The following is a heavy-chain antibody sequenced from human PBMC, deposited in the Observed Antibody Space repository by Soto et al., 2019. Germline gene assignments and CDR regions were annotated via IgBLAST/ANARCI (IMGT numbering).Heavy chain of an antibody. Sequence: ASVKVSCKASGYTFTSYYMHWVRQAPGQGLEWMGIINPSGGSTSYSQKFQGRVTMTRDTSTSTVYMGLSSLRSEDTAVYYCARDHGLDYDFWSGYFRRSGFYYYYGMDVWGQGTTVTVSS. J-gene: IGHJ6*02. V-gene: IGHV1-46*01. CDR2: INPSGGST. CDR1: GYTFTSYY. CDR3: ARDHGLDYDFWSGYFRRSGFYYYYGMDV. D-gene: IGHD3-3*01.